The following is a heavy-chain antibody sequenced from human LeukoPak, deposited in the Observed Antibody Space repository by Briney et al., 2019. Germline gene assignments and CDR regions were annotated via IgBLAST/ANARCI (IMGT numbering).Heavy chain of an antibody. D-gene: IGHD3-22*01. Sequence: PSETLSLTCTDPGGSISSGTSYWSWIRQPAGKGLEWIGRISTSRTTNYNPFLKGRVTLSVDTSKNHLSRKWTSVYAADQPVYYCAGPYDRSGYYYKDAFDMSAQGRMATVSS. CDR1: GGSISSGTSY. CDR2: ISTSRTT. CDR3: AGPYDRSGYYYKDAFDM. V-gene: IGHV4-61*02. J-gene: IGHJ3*02.